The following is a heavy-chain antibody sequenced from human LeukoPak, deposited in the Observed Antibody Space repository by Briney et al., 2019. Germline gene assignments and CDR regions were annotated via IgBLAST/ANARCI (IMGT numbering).Heavy chain of an antibody. CDR2: IRYDGSNK. J-gene: IGHJ6*03. Sequence: GGSLRLSCAASGFTFSTYEINWVRQAPGKGLEWVAFIRYDGSNKYYADSVKGRFTISRDNSKNTLYLQMNSLRAEDTAVYYCARGWETGYQLLPPYYYYYYMDVWGKGTTVTVSS. D-gene: IGHD2-2*01. CDR1: GFTFSTYE. V-gene: IGHV3-30*02. CDR3: ARGWETGYQLLPPYYYYYYMDV.